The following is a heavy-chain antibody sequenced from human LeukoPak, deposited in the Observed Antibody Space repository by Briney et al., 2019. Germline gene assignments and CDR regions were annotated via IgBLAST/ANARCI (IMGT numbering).Heavy chain of an antibody. CDR1: GFTVSTKF. CDR3: ARFYDTSGYLDC. V-gene: IGHV3-66*01. CDR2: IYDGGIT. D-gene: IGHD3-22*01. Sequence: PGGSLRLSCAAFGFTVSTKFMSWVRQAPGKGLEWVSVIYDGGITYYADSVKGRFTISGDNSKNMLFLQMNSLRAEDTAMYYCARFYDTSGYLDCWGQGTLSPSPQ. J-gene: IGHJ4*02.